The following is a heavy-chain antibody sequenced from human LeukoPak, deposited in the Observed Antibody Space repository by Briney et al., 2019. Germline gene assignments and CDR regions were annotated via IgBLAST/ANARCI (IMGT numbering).Heavy chain of an antibody. CDR2: INHSGST. CDR1: GGSISSGSYY. CDR3: AGMYDYSNSTLVY. J-gene: IGHJ4*02. D-gene: IGHD4-11*01. Sequence: SETLSLTCTVSGGSISSGSYYWSWIRQPPGKGLEWIGEINHSGSTNYNPSLKSRVTISVDTSKNQFSLKLSSVTAADTAVYYCAGMYDYSNSTLVYWGQGTLVTVSS. V-gene: IGHV4-39*07.